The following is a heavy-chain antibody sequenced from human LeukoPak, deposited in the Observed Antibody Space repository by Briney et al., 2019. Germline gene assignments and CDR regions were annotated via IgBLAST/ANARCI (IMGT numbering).Heavy chain of an antibody. CDR3: ARLKWWELPLDY. Sequence: SETLSLTCAVYGGSFSGYYWIWIRQPPGKGLEWIGEINRRGSTNYNPSLKSRVTISVDTSKNQFSLKLSSVTAADTAVYYCARLKWWELPLDYWGQGTLVTVSS. J-gene: IGHJ4*02. CDR1: GGSFSGYY. CDR2: INRRGST. D-gene: IGHD1-26*01. V-gene: IGHV4-34*01.